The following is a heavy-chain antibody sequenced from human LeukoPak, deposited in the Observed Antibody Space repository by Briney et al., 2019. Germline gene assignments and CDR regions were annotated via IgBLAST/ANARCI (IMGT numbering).Heavy chain of an antibody. CDR3: ATSGRMGPFFDY. CDR2: ISGDNGDT. CDR1: GYTFTSYG. Sequence: ASVKVSCKASGYTFTSYGISWVRQAPGQGLEWMGWISGDNGDTNYQQKFQGRVIMTTDTSTSTAYMELRSLRSEDTAVYYCATSGRMGPFFDYWGQGTLVTVSS. V-gene: IGHV1-18*01. J-gene: IGHJ4*02. D-gene: IGHD1-26*01.